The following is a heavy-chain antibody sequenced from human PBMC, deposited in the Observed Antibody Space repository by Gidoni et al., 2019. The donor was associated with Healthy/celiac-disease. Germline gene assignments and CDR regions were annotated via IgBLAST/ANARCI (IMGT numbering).Heavy chain of an antibody. J-gene: IGHJ6*02. V-gene: IGHV3-11*01. CDR1: GFTFIDYY. CDR3: ARDQRSIAARPRSFYYYYGMDV. Sequence: QVQLVESGGGLVKPGWSLRLSCAASGFTFIDYYMSWIRQAPGKGLEWGSYISSSGSTIDYADSVKGRFTISRDNAKNSLYLQMNSLRAEDTAVYYCARDQRSIAARPRSFYYYYGMDVWGQGTTVTVSS. D-gene: IGHD6-6*01. CDR2: ISSSGSTI.